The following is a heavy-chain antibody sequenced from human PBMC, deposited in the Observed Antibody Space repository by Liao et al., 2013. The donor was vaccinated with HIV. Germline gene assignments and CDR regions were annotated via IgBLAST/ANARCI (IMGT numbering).Heavy chain of an antibody. V-gene: IGHV4-34*01. CDR3: SRGSGYSYGRRNDY. D-gene: IGHD5-18*01. CDR2: IYYSGST. CDR1: GGSFSSYY. J-gene: IGHJ4*02. Sequence: QVQLQQWGAGLLKPSETLSLSCAVYGGSFSSYYWSWIRQPPGKGLEWIGYIYYSGSTDYNPSLKSRVTISVDTSKNQFSLKLSSVTAADTAVYYCSRGSGYSYGRRNDYWGQGTLVTVSS.